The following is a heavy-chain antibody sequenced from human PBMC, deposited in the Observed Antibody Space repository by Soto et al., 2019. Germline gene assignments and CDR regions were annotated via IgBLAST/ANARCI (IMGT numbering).Heavy chain of an antibody. J-gene: IGHJ5*02. CDR3: ARARYLYEKTANCANACNWFHP. V-gene: IGHV3-30-3*01. Sequence: RESQMLSRAASGFTFSGSEMHWVRQAPGKGLEWVAFVSYDGDDQYYADSVKGRFTVSRDNSGNTLHLQMDSLRPEDTAFYYCARARYLYEKTANCANACNWFHPW. CDR2: VSYDGDDQ. D-gene: IGHD1-1*01. CDR1: GFTFSGSE.